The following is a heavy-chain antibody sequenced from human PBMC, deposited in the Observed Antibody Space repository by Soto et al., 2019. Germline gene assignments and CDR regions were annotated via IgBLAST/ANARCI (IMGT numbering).Heavy chain of an antibody. CDR1: GGSISSYY. CDR2: IYYSGST. D-gene: IGHD2-15*01. J-gene: IGHJ5*02. CDR3: AREGYCSGGSCYSVMGWFDP. V-gene: IGHV4-59*12. Sequence: SETLSLTCTVSGGSISSYYWSRIRQPPGKGLQWIGYIYYSGSTNYNPSLKSRVTISVDTSKNQFSLKLSSVTAADTAVYYCAREGYCSGGSCYSVMGWFDPWGQGTLVTVSS.